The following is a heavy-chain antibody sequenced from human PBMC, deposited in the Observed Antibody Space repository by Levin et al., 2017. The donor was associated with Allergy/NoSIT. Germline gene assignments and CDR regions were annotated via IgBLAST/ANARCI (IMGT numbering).Heavy chain of an antibody. CDR2: VDHSGST. CDR3: ARDRVSSSWFDP. Sequence: RSQTLSLPCAVSGYSIRSGYYWGWIRQPPGKGLEWIGSVDHSGSTYYNPSLKSRVTTSVDTSKNQFSLKLSSVTAADTAVYYCARDRVSSSWFDPWGQGILVTVSS. D-gene: IGHD6-6*01. V-gene: IGHV4-38-2*02. CDR1: GYSIRSGYY. J-gene: IGHJ5*02.